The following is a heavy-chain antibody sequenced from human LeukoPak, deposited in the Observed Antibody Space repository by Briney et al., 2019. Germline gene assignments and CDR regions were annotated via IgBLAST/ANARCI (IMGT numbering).Heavy chain of an antibody. CDR3: AKDPYSHNWFDP. Sequence: GGSLRLSCVASGFTFSSYAMSWVRQAPGKGLEWVSAISDRGGSTFYADSVKGRFTISRDNSKSTLYLQMNSLKAEDAAVYYCAKDPYSHNWFDPWGQGTLVTVSS. V-gene: IGHV3-23*01. CDR1: GFTFSSYA. D-gene: IGHD2-21*01. CDR2: ISDRGGST. J-gene: IGHJ5*02.